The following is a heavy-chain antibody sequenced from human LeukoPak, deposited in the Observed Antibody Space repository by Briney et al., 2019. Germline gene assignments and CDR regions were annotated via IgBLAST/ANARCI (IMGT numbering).Heavy chain of an antibody. CDR1: RFPFRSYR. D-gene: IGHD6-19*01. Sequence: ALLLSCSGSRFPFRSYRRNWTGPAPGKRLDGISSLSNSSSYIYYADSVKGRFTISRDNAKISRYLQMNSLRDEDTALYYCARESAPSSWQWLFDILGQGTMVAVSS. CDR3: ARESAPSSWQWLFDI. J-gene: IGHJ3*02. CDR2: LSNSSSYI. V-gene: IGHV3-21*01.